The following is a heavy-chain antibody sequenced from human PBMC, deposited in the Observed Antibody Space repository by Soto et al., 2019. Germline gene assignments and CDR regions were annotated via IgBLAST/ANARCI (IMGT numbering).Heavy chain of an antibody. Sequence: EVQLVESGGGLVKPGGSHRLSCAASGFSFINAWMTWVRQAPGKGLEWVGRVKRNADGATTDYAAPVKGRFTVSRDDSTNTLYLQMNSLKTEDTAVYYCAADIPGDGYPVDYWGQGTLVTVSS. CDR1: GFSFINAW. CDR3: AADIPGDGYPVDY. V-gene: IGHV3-15*01. D-gene: IGHD6-25*01. CDR2: VKRNADGATT. J-gene: IGHJ4*02.